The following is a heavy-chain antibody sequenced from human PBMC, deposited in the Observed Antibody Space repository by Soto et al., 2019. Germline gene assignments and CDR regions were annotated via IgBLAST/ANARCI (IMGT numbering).Heavy chain of an antibody. CDR1: GFTFSSYA. J-gene: IGHJ4*02. CDR2: ISGSGGST. V-gene: IGHV3-23*01. Sequence: LRLSCAASGFTFSSYAMSWVRQAPGKGLEWVSAISGSGGSTYYADSVKGRFTISRDNSKNTLYLQMNSLRAEDTAVYYCAKDKSYSSSWLLDYWGQGTLVTVSS. CDR3: AKDKSYSSSWLLDY. D-gene: IGHD6-13*01.